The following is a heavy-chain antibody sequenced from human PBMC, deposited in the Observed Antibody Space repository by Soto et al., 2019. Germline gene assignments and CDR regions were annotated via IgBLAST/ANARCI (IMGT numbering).Heavy chain of an antibody. CDR1: GYTFTTYG. CDR3: AKCAYSGYPERCGRDV. Sequence: QVQLVQSGAEVKKPGASVKVSCKASGYTFTTYGLSWVRQAPGQGLEWMGWISAYNGNTNSAQKFQGRGTMTTDTSTSTAYMELRSLRSDDTAVYYCAKCAYSGYPERCGRDVWGQGTTVTVSS. J-gene: IGHJ6*02. CDR2: ISAYNGNT. D-gene: IGHD5-12*01. V-gene: IGHV1-18*04.